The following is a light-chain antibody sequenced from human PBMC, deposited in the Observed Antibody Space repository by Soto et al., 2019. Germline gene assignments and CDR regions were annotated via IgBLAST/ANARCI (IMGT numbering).Light chain of an antibody. CDR1: SSDVGSYNL. CDR3: CTCAGGGTWV. CDR2: KGS. Sequence: QSALTQPPSVSGSPGQSITISCTGTSSDVGSYNLVSWHQQHPGKAPKLMIYKGSKRASGVSDRFSGSKTGNTASLTISGLQAEDECDYYCCTCAGGGTWVFGGGTKLTVL. J-gene: IGLJ3*02. V-gene: IGLV2-23*01.